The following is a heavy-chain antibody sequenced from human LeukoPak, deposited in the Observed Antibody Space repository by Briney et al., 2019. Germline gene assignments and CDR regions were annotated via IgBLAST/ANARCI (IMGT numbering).Heavy chain of an antibody. V-gene: IGHV4-30-2*01. CDR1: GGSISSGGYS. CDR3: ARVGGLTWFDP. Sequence: SQTLSLTCAVSGGSISSGGYSWSWIRQPPGKGLEWIGYIYHSGSTYYNPSLKSRVTISVDRSQTQFSLKLSSVTAADTAVYYCARVGGLTWFDPWGQGTLVTVSS. J-gene: IGHJ5*02. CDR2: IYHSGST. D-gene: IGHD4-23*01.